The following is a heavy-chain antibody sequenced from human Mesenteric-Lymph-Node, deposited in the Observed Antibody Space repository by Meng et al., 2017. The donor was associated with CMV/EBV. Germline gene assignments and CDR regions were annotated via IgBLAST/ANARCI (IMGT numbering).Heavy chain of an antibody. J-gene: IGHJ6*02. CDR1: GFTFSDYA. Sequence: GESLKISCEVSGFTFSDYAMSWVRQAPGKGLEWVSLIYKSETSTYYADSVKGRFTISRDNSKNTLYMQMHSLRAEDAAVYYCAKETAWFGESKDGMDVWGQGTTVTVSS. CDR3: AKETAWFGESKDGMDV. CDR2: IYKSETST. D-gene: IGHD3-10*01. V-gene: IGHV3-23*03.